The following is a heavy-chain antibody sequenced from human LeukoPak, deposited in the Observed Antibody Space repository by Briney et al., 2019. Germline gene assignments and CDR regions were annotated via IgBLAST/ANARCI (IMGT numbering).Heavy chain of an antibody. J-gene: IGHJ5*02. D-gene: IGHD5-24*01. CDR2: ISAYSGNT. CDR1: GYTFTSYG. V-gene: IGHV1-18*01. Sequence: GASVKVSXKASGYTFTSYGISWVRQAPGQGLEWMGWISAYSGNTNYAQKLQGSVTMTTDTSTSTAYMELRSLRSDDTAVYYCARARDGYAWFDPWGQGTLVTVSS. CDR3: ARARDGYAWFDP.